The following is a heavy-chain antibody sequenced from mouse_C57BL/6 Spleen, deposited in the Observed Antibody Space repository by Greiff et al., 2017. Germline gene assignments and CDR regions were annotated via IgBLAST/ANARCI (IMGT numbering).Heavy chain of an antibody. Sequence: EVQLQQSGPELVKPGASVKISCKASGYTFTDYYMNWVKQSHGKSLEWIGDINPNNGGTSYNQKFKGKATLTVDKSSSTAYMELRSLTSEDSAVYYCARAYYGSSYTVDYWGQGTTLTVSS. J-gene: IGHJ2*01. D-gene: IGHD1-1*01. CDR1: GYTFTDYY. CDR3: ARAYYGSSYTVDY. CDR2: INPNNGGT. V-gene: IGHV1-26*01.